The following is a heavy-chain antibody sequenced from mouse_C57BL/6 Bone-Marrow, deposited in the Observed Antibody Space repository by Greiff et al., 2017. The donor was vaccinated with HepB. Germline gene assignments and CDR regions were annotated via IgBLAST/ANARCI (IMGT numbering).Heavy chain of an antibody. V-gene: IGHV5-4*03. Sequence: EVKLMESGGGLVKPGGSLKLSCAASGFTFSSYAMSWVRQTPEKRLEWVATISDGGSYTYYPDNVKGRFTISRDNAKNNLYLQMSHLKSEDTAMYYCASKYDYEAWFAYWGQGTLFTVSA. D-gene: IGHD2-4*01. CDR3: ASKYDYEAWFAY. J-gene: IGHJ3*01. CDR2: ISDGGSYT. CDR1: GFTFSSYA.